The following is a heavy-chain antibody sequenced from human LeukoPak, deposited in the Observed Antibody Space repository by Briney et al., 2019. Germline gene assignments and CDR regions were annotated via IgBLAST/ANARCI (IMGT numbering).Heavy chain of an antibody. CDR1: GFTFSNYW. D-gene: IGHD5-18*01. CDR2: MNRDGSEK. J-gene: IGHJ3*02. Sequence: GGSLRLSCAASGFTFSNYWMSWVRQAPGKGLEWVANMNRDGSEKYYVDSLKGRFTISRDNAKNSLYLQMNSLRAEDTALYYCAKGGYSYGSRYHDAFDIWGQGTMVTVSS. V-gene: IGHV3-7*03. CDR3: AKGGYSYGSRYHDAFDI.